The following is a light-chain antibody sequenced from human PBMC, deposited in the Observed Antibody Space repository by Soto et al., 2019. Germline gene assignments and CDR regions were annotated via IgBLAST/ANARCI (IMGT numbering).Light chain of an antibody. V-gene: IGLV1-40*01. CDR1: SSNIGAGYN. Sequence: QPVLTQAPSVSGAPGQRVTISCTGSSSNIGAGYNVHWYQQLPGTAPKLLIYGNSNRPSGVPDRFSGSKSDTSASLAIAGLQAEDEADYYCQSYDSSLSGVVFGGGTQLTVL. CDR2: GNS. J-gene: IGLJ7*01. CDR3: QSYDSSLSGVV.